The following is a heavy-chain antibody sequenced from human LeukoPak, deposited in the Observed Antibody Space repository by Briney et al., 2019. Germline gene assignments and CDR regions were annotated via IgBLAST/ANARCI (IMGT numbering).Heavy chain of an antibody. J-gene: IGHJ6*03. CDR3: ARDPRYGGHDYYYYYMDV. CDR2: IIPIFGTA. CDR1: GGTFSSYA. V-gene: IGHV1-69*13. Sequence: GASVKVSCKASGGTFSSYAISWVRQAPGQGLEWMGGIIPIFGTANYAQKFQGRVTITADESTSTAYMELSSLRSEDTAVYYCARDPRYGGHDYYYYYMDVWGKGTTVTVSS. D-gene: IGHD5-12*01.